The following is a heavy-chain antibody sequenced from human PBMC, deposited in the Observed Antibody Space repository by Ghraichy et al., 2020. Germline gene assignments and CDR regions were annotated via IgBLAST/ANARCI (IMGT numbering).Heavy chain of an antibody. D-gene: IGHD3-10*01. J-gene: IGHJ4*02. CDR1: GGSITTDY. Sequence: SETLSLTCTVSGGSITTDYWSWVRQPPGKGLQWIGHIYYSGNANYNPSLESRATISVDASKSQFYLKLRSVTAADTAIYYCVRVHLTRGFQYWGQGTLVSVSP. CDR3: VRVHLTRGFQY. CDR2: IYYSGNA. V-gene: IGHV4-59*03.